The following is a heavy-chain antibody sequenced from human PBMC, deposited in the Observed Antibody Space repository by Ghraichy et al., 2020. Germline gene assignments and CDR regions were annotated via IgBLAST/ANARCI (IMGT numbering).Heavy chain of an antibody. CDR2: IYYSGST. CDR1: GGSISSGGYY. CDR3: ARAPGGELQDGMDV. J-gene: IGHJ6*02. V-gene: IGHV4-31*03. D-gene: IGHD1-7*01. Sequence: SETLSLTCTVSGGSISSGGYYWSWIRQHPGKGLEWIGYIYYSGSTYYNPSLKSRVTISVDTSKNQFSLKLSSVTAADTAVYYCARAPGGELQDGMDVWGQGTTVTVSS.